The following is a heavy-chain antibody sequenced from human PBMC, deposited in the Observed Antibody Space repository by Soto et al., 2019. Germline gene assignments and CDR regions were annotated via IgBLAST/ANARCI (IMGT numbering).Heavy chain of an antibody. J-gene: IGHJ4*02. CDR2: ISAYNGNT. CDR1: GYTXNSYG. Sequence: SXKISFKASGYTXNSYGSGLVRQAPGQGLEWMGWISAYNGNTNYAQKLQGRVNMTTDTSTSTAYMELRSLRSDETAVYYCARVKCTNGVCYTPFDYWGQGTLVTVSS. CDR3: ARVKCTNGVCYTPFDY. D-gene: IGHD2-8*01. V-gene: IGHV1-18*01.